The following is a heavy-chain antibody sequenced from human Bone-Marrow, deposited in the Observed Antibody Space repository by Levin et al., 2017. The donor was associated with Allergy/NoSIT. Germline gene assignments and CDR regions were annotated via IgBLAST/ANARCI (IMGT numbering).Heavy chain of an antibody. CDR3: ARDLSFLVGDAFDI. D-gene: IGHD1-26*01. J-gene: IGHJ3*02. V-gene: IGHV4-34*01. CDR1: GGSFSGYY. Sequence: SETLSLTCAVYGGSFSGYYWSWIRQPPGKGLEWIGEINHSGSTNYNPSLKSRVTISVDTSKNQFSLKLSSVTAADTAVYYCARDLSFLVGDAFDIWGQGTMVTVSS. CDR2: INHSGST.